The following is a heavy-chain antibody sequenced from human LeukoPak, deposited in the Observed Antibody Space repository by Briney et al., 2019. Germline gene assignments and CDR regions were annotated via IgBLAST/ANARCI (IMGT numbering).Heavy chain of an antibody. CDR1: GFTFSSYA. J-gene: IGHJ4*02. CDR2: ISGSGGST. CDR3: AKARLWFGELDY. V-gene: IGHV3-23*01. Sequence: GSLRLSCAASGFTFSSYAMSWVRQAPGKGLEWVSAISGSGGSTYYADSVKGRFTISRDNSKNTLYLQMNSLRAEDTAVYYCAKARLWFGELDYWGQGTLVTVSS. D-gene: IGHD3-10*01.